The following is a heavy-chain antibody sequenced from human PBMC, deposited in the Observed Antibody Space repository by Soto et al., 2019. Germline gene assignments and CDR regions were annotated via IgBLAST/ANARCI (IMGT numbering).Heavy chain of an antibody. CDR1: GFTFGSYG. Sequence: GGSLRLSCAGPGFTFGSYGLHWVRQSQGKGLEWVAVVSGGGETTYYADSVKGRSTISRDNSKNMMYMQMDSLRPEDTAVYYCAKEADIVIGPVAGPVAFSFDLWGQGT. CDR2: VSGGGETT. J-gene: IGHJ4*02. D-gene: IGHD2-2*01. V-gene: IGHV3-30*18. CDR3: AKEADIVIGPVAGPVAFSFDL.